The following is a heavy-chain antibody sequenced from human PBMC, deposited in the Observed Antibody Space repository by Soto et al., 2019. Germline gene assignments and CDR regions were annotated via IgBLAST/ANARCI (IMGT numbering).Heavy chain of an antibody. V-gene: IGHV3-21*01. Sequence: GGSLRLSCAASGFTFSSYSMNWVRQAPGKGLEWVSSISSSSSYIYYADSVKGRFTISRDNAKNSLYLQMNSLRAEDTAVYYCARVQDTAMVTGAFDTWGQGTMVTVSS. D-gene: IGHD5-18*01. CDR2: ISSSSSYI. J-gene: IGHJ3*02. CDR1: GFTFSSYS. CDR3: ARVQDTAMVTGAFDT.